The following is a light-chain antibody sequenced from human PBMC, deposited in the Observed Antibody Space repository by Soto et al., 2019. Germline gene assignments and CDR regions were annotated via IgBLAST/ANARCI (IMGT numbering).Light chain of an antibody. Sequence: DIQMTPSPSSLSASVGDRVTITCRASQGIRHYLAWYQQKPGKVPKLLIYEASNLQSGVPSRFRGGGSGIEFTLTISSLQPEDVATYYCQNFDSAPQTFGQGTKVDIK. CDR3: QNFDSAPQT. CDR2: EAS. V-gene: IGKV1-27*01. J-gene: IGKJ1*01. CDR1: QGIRHY.